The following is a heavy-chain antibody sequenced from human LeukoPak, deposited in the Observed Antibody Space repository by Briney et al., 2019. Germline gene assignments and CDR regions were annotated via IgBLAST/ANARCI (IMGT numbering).Heavy chain of an antibody. D-gene: IGHD3-10*01. J-gene: IGHJ6*03. CDR1: GYTFTSYD. CDR2: MNPNSGNT. Sequence: ASVKVSCKASGYTFTSYDINWVRQATGQGLEWMGWMNPNSGNTGYAQKFQGRVTMTRNTSISTAYMELSSLRSEDTAVYYCARGLTAKSGSYWYVSYYYYYMDVWGKGTTVTISS. CDR3: ARGLTAKSGSYWYVSYYYYYMDV. V-gene: IGHV1-8*01.